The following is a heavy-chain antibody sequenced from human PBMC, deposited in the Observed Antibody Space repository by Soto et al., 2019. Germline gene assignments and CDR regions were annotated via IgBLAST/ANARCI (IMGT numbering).Heavy chain of an antibody. J-gene: IGHJ5*02. CDR1: GFTFSSYG. CDR3: ARDNSSSWYGQTNWFDP. Sequence: QVQLVESGGGVVQPGRSLRLSCAASGFTFSSYGMHWVRQAPGKGLEWVAVIWYDGSNKYYADSVKGRFTISRDNSKNTLSLQMNSRRAEDTAVYYCARDNSSSWYGQTNWFDPWGQGTLGTVSS. D-gene: IGHD6-13*01. V-gene: IGHV3-33*01. CDR2: IWYDGSNK.